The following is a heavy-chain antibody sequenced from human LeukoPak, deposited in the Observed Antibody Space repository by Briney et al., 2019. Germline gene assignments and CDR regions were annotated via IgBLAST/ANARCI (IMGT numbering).Heavy chain of an antibody. Sequence: GGSLRLSCAASGFTFSSYGMHWVRQAPGKGLEWVAVISYDGSNKYYAGSVKGRFTISRDNSKNTLSLQMTSLRAEDSAVYYCAKTRWQWTRKYFDFWGQGSLVTVSS. CDR2: ISYDGSNK. V-gene: IGHV3-30*18. J-gene: IGHJ4*02. CDR3: AKTRWQWTRKYFDF. D-gene: IGHD5-24*01. CDR1: GFTFSSYG.